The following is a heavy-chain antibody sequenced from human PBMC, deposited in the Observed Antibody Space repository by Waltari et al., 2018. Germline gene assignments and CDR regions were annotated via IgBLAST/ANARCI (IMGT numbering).Heavy chain of an antibody. Sequence: QVQLQESGPGLVKPSQTLSLTCNVSDGSLTRPNYFWSWIRQPAGKGLEWVGRVYRSGYTDYNPSLKSRLSISLDTSKGQFFLRLRSVTAADTAVYFCGRALVNWNAEDYWGQGTLVTVSS. V-gene: IGHV4-61*02. J-gene: IGHJ4*02. CDR2: VYRSGYT. D-gene: IGHD1-1*01. CDR1: DGSLTRPNYF. CDR3: GRALVNWNAEDY.